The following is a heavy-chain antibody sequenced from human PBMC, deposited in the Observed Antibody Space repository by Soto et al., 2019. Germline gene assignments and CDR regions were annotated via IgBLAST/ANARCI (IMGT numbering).Heavy chain of an antibody. J-gene: IGHJ6*03. CDR2: IIPILGIA. D-gene: IGHD5-12*01. V-gene: IGHV1-69*08. Sequence: QVQLVQSGAEVKKPGSSVKVSCKASGGTFSSYTISWVRQAPGQGLEWMGRIIPILGIANYAQKFQGRVTITADKSTSTAYMELSSLRSEDTAVYYCARDREVATYYYYYYVDVWGKGTTVTVSS. CDR3: ARDREVATYYYYYYVDV. CDR1: GGTFSSYT.